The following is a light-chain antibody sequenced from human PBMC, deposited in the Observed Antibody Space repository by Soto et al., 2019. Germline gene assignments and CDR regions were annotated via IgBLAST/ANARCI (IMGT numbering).Light chain of an antibody. CDR2: GAS. CDR3: QQYGSSPPT. V-gene: IGKV3-20*01. Sequence: EIVLTQSPGTLSLSPGERATLSCRASQIVGQSVRNRYVAWYQRKPGQGPRLLIYGASSRATGIPDRFSGSGSGTDFTLTINRLEPEDFALYYCQQYGSSPPTFGQGTKVDIK. J-gene: IGKJ1*01. CDR1: QSVRNRY.